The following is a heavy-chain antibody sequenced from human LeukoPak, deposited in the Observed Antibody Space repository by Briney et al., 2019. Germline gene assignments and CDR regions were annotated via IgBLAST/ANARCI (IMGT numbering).Heavy chain of an antibody. CDR1: GYSISSGYY. CDR3: ARETYYYDSSRRPGIDY. D-gene: IGHD3-22*01. Sequence: PSETLSLTCTVSGYSISSGYYWGWIRQPPGKGLEWIGSIYHSGSTYYNPSLKGRVTISVDTSKNQFSLKLSSVTAADTAVYYCARETYYYDSSRRPGIDYWGQGTLVTVSS. J-gene: IGHJ4*02. CDR2: IYHSGST. V-gene: IGHV4-38-2*02.